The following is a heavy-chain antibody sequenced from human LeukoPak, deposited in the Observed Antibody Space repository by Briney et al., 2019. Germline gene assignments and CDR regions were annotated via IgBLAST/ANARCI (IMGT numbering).Heavy chain of an antibody. CDR3: AKDLGGGYYDYYFYGMDV. CDR2: ISHSGRST. D-gene: IGHD3-22*01. V-gene: IGHV3-23*01. J-gene: IGHJ6*02. CDR1: GSIFRNYA. Sequence: PGASLRLSCAASGSIFRNYAMSWVRQAPGKGLEWVSGISHSGRSTYYADSVKGRFTISRDNSRKTLYLEMDSLRAEDTAVYYCAKDLGGGYYDYYFYGMDVWGQGTTVTVSS.